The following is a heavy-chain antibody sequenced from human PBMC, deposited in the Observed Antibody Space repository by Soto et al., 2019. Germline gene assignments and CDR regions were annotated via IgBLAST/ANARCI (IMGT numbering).Heavy chain of an antibody. CDR3: VSGRYDSVRLGMDV. D-gene: IGHD3-3*01. J-gene: IGHJ6*02. CDR1: GFTVRTNY. CDR2: LNSGGST. V-gene: IGHV3-66*01. Sequence: EVQLVESGGGLVQPGGSLRLSCAASGFTVRTNYMSWVRQAPGKGLEWVSLLNSGGSTNYADSVKGRFIISRDNSKNMVYLQMNSLRAEDTAVYYCVSGRYDSVRLGMDVWGQGTTVTVSS.